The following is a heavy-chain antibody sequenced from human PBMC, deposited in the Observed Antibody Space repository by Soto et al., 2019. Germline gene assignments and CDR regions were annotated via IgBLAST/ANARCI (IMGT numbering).Heavy chain of an antibody. J-gene: IGHJ4*02. Sequence: GASVKVSCKASGYTFSSYGIVWVRQAPGQGLEWMGWISGYNGNTKYAQKFQDRVTMTTDTSTSTAYMELRSLRSDDTAVYYCARATFYFGSGSFQPRAFDYWGQGTLVT. D-gene: IGHD3-10*01. CDR1: GYTFSSYG. CDR2: ISGYNGNT. V-gene: IGHV1-18*04. CDR3: ARATFYFGSGSFQPRAFDY.